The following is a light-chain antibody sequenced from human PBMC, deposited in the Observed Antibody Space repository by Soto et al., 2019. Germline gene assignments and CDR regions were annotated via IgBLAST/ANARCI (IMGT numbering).Light chain of an antibody. CDR1: QSVRSSY. CDR2: DAS. J-gene: IGKJ1*01. CDR3: QQYGSSPT. V-gene: IGKV3-20*01. Sequence: EIVLTQSPGTLSLSPGERATLSCRASQSVRSSYVAWYQQKPGHSPRLLIYDASNRAPCIPDRVSGSGSGKDFTLAISRLEPEDFALYYCQQYGSSPTFGQGTKVEI.